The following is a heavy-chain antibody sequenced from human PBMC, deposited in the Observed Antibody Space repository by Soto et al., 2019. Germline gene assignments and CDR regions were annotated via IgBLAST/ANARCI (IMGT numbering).Heavy chain of an antibody. CDR3: ARVSCRGGDCYSPYFQH. V-gene: IGHV1-18*01. CDR2: ISAYNGNT. Sequence: ASVEVSCKASGYTFTSYGISWVRQAPGQGLEWMGWISAYNGNTNYAQKLQGRVTMTTDTSTSTAYMELRSLRSDDTAVYYCARVSCRGGDCYSPYFQHWGQGTLVTVSS. J-gene: IGHJ1*01. D-gene: IGHD2-21*01. CDR1: GYTFTSYG.